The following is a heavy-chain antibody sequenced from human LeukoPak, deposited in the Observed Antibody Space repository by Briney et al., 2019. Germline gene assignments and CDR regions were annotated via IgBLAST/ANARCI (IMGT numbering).Heavy chain of an antibody. D-gene: IGHD5-12*01. Sequence: ASVKVSCKASGYTFTSYDINWVRQAPGQGLEWMGWMNPNSGNTGYAQKFQGRVTMTRNTSISTAYMELSSLRSEDTAVYYCAREGYSGYDYRGDYYYYMDVWGKGTTVTVSS. J-gene: IGHJ6*03. CDR2: MNPNSGNT. V-gene: IGHV1-8*01. CDR3: AREGYSGYDYRGDYYYYMDV. CDR1: GYTFTSYD.